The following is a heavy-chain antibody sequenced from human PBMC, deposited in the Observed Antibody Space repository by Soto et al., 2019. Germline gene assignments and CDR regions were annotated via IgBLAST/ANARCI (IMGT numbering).Heavy chain of an antibody. CDR2: IYYSGST. CDR3: ARGAMMVPSDPLAND. CDR1: GGSISSYY. V-gene: IGHV4-59*01. J-gene: IGHJ4*02. D-gene: IGHD3-22*01. Sequence: SETLSLTCTVSGGSISSYYWSWIRQPPGKGLEWIGYIYYSGSTNYNPSLKSRVTISVDTSKNQFSLKLSSVTAADTAVYYCARGAMMVPSDPLANDWGQGTLVTVSS.